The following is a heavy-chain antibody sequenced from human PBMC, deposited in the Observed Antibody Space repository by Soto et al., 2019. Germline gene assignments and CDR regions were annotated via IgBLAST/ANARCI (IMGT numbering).Heavy chain of an antibody. CDR1: GYSFTSYW. CDR2: IYPGDSDT. V-gene: IGHV5-51*01. CDR3: ARHPSWVVVVAANWFDP. Sequence: PGESLKISCKGSGYSFTSYWIGWVRQMPGKGLEWMGIIYPGDSDTRYSPSFQGQVTISADKSISTAYLQWSSLKASDTAMYYCARHPSWVVVVAANWFDPWGQGTLVTVSS. D-gene: IGHD2-15*01. J-gene: IGHJ5*02.